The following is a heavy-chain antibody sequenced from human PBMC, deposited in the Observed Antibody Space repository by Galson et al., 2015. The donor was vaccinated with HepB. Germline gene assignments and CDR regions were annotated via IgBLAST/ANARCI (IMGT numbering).Heavy chain of an antibody. CDR2: ISGSARTV. V-gene: IGHV3-48*02. J-gene: IGHJ6*02. CDR3: AREPEGSPATGRHLGYYGMDV. Sequence: SLRLSCAASGFTFSTYTMNWVRQAPGKGLEWVSYISGSARTVYYADSVKGRFSISRDNAKDSLYLQMYSLRDEDTAVYYCAREPEGSPATGRHLGYYGMDVWGQGTTVTVSS. CDR1: GFTFSTYT. D-gene: IGHD6-13*01.